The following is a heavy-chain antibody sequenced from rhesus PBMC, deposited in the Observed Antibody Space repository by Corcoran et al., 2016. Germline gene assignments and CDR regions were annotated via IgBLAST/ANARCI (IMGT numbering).Heavy chain of an antibody. D-gene: IGHD4-29*01. CDR3: ARGIYGTPDY. CDR1: GASISSNY. Sequence: QVQLQESGPGLVKPSETLPLTCAVSGASISSNYWSWIRQPPGKGLEWIGYIYGGSVSTSSNPSLRIRVTISQATSKNQCSLKLSSVTAADTAVYYCARGIYGTPDYWGQGVLVTVSS. CDR2: IYGGSVST. V-gene: IGHV4-147*01. J-gene: IGHJ4*01.